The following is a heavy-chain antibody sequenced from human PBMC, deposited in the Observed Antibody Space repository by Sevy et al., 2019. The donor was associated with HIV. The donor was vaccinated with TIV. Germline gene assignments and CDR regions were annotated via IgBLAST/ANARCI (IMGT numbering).Heavy chain of an antibody. CDR1: GGSFSGYY. CDR3: ARAPPVVVVPGAPSWFDP. D-gene: IGHD2-2*01. Sequence: SETLSLTCAVYGGSFSGYYWNWIRQPPGNGLEWIGEINHSGSTHYNPSLKSRITISVDTSKNQFSLRLNSVTAADTAVYYCARAPPVVVVPGAPSWFDPSGQGTLVTVSS. CDR2: INHSGST. J-gene: IGHJ5*02. V-gene: IGHV4-34*01.